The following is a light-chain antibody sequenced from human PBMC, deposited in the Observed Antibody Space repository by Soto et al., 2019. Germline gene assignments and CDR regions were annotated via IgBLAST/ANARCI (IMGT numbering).Light chain of an antibody. V-gene: IGKV3-20*01. CDR1: QSVSSGY. J-gene: IGKJ1*01. CDR3: QQYGSSPTT. CDR2: GAS. Sequence: TQSPGTLSLSPGERATLSCRASQSVSSGYLTWYQQKPGQAPRRLIFGASRRATGIPDRFSGSGSGTDFTLTISRLEPEDFAVYYCQQYGSSPTTFGQGTKLEIK.